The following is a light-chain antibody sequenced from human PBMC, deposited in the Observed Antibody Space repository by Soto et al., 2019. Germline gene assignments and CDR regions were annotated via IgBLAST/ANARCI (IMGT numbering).Light chain of an antibody. J-gene: IGLJ3*02. CDR1: NNDIGSYDY. CDR2: EVS. Sequence: QSVLTQPASVSGSPGQSITLSCTGTNNDIGSYDYVSWFQQYPGEAPTLIIYEVSHRPSGISPRFSGSKPGNTASLTISGLQTEDEADYYCSSYTFSTTLRVFGGGTQLTVL. V-gene: IGLV2-14*01. CDR3: SSYTFSTTLRV.